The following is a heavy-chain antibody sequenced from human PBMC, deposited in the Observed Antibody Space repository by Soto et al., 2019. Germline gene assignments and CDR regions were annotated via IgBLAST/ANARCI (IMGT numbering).Heavy chain of an antibody. V-gene: IGHV3-53*01. Sequence: DVQLVESGGGLIQPAESLRLSCAAFGLTISGKKYVAWVRQAPGKGLEWVSALYDVDGSFYADSVTGRFTTSSDSSKTTVYLQMNDLRPDDTAVYYCATWHEREHAFDVWGQGTTVTISS. CDR1: GLTISGKKY. J-gene: IGHJ3*01. D-gene: IGHD1-1*01. CDR2: LYDVDGS. CDR3: ATWHEREHAFDV.